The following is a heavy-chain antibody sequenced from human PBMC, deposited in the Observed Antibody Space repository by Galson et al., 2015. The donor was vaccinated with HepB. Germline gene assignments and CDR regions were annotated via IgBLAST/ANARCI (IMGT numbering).Heavy chain of an antibody. V-gene: IGHV4-4*07. J-gene: IGHJ6*03. CDR2: IYTSGST. CDR3: ASARSYYYYYMDV. CDR1: GGSLSSYY. Sequence: ETLSLTCTVSGGSLSSYYWSWIRQPAGKGLEWIGRIYTSGSTNYNPSLKSRVTMSVDTSKNQFSLKLSSVTAADTAVYYCASARSYYYYYMDVWGKGTTVTVSS.